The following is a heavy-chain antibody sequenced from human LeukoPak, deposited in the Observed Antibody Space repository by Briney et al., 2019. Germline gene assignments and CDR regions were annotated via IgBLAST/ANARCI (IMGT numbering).Heavy chain of an antibody. J-gene: IGHJ4*02. CDR1: GYTFTNFY. Sequence: ASEKVSCKASGYTFTNFYMHWVRQAPGQGLEWMGIINPSGASTSYAQNFQGRLTMTRDTSTSTVYMELSSLRSEDTAVYYCAREITFDYWGQGTLVTVSS. V-gene: IGHV1-46*01. CDR3: AREITFDY. CDR2: INPSGAST. D-gene: IGHD3-16*01.